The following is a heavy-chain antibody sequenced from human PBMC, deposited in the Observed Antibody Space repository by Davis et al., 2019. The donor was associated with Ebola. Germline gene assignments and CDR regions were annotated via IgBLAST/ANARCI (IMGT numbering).Heavy chain of an antibody. V-gene: IGHV3-23*01. J-gene: IGHJ3*02. Sequence: GGSLRLSCAASGFTFSSYAMTWVRQAPGKGLEWVSAISNSGGSTYYADSVRGRFTISRDNSKNSLYLQMTSLRVEDTAVYYCATRFSNSDGALDIWGQGTLVTVSS. CDR3: ATRFSNSDGALDI. CDR2: ISNSGGST. CDR1: GFTFSSYA. D-gene: IGHD1-7*01.